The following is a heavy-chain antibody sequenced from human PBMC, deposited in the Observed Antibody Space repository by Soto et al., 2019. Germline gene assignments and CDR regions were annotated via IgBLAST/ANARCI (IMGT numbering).Heavy chain of an antibody. V-gene: IGHV3-73*01. J-gene: IGHJ4*02. Sequence: PVGSLRLSCAASGFTFSGSAMHWVRQASGKGLEWVGRIRSKANSYATAYAASVKGRFTISRDDSKNTAYLQMNSLKTEDTAVYYCTRQRYYDSHSYLDYWGQGTLVTVSS. CDR1: GFTFSGSA. CDR2: IRSKANSYAT. D-gene: IGHD3-22*01. CDR3: TRQRYYDSHSYLDY.